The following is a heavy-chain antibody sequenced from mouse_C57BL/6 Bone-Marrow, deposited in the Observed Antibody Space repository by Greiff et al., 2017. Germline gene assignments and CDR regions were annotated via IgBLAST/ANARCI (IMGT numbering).Heavy chain of an antibody. Sequence: QVQLQQPGAELVKPGASVKMSCKASGYTFTSYWITWVKQRPGQGLEWIGDIYPGSGGTNYNEKFKGKATMTVDTSSTTAYMQLSSLTSEDSAVYYCARGDGYNVYYDMDYWGQGTTVTVSS. CDR2: IYPGSGGT. CDR3: ARGDGYNVYYDMDY. CDR1: GYTFTSYW. D-gene: IGHD2-3*01. J-gene: IGHJ4*01. V-gene: IGHV1-55*01.